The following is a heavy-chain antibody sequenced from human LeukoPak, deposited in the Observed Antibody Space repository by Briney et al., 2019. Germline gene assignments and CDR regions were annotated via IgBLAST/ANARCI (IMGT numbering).Heavy chain of an antibody. J-gene: IGHJ4*02. V-gene: IGHV3-21*01. Sequence: GGSLRLSCAASGFTFSSYSMNWVRQAPGKGLEWVSSISSSSSYIYYADSVKGRFTISRDNPKNSLYLQMNSLRAEDTAVYYCARANGSGKRPYFDYWGQGTLVTVSS. CDR2: ISSSSSYI. CDR3: ARANGSGKRPYFDY. CDR1: GFTFSSYS. D-gene: IGHD3-10*01.